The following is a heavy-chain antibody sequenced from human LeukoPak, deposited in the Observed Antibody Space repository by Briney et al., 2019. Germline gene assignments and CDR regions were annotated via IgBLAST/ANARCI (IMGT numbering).Heavy chain of an antibody. Sequence: KPSETLSLTCAVYGGSFSGYYWSWIRQPPGKGLEWIGEINHSGSTNYNPSLKSRVTISVDTSKNQFSLKLSSVTAADTAVYYCARHLRQILWFGELSYYYYYMDVWGKGTTVTISS. CDR2: INHSGST. D-gene: IGHD3-10*01. V-gene: IGHV4-34*01. J-gene: IGHJ6*03. CDR1: GGSFSGYY. CDR3: ARHLRQILWFGELSYYYYYMDV.